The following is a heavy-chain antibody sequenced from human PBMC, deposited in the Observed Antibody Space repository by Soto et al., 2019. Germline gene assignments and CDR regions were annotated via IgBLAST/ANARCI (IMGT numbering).Heavy chain of an antibody. D-gene: IGHD3-22*01. Sequence: EVQLLESGGGLVQPGGPLRLSSAASGLTFSRYAMSWGRQAPGKGLGWVSPISGSGGSTHYADSVKGRCTITRDNSKNTLYLRRSRLRAEDTAVYYCAHCRAADAYYSSGYYGWARGAYWGEGSVVTASS. CDR2: ISGSGGST. J-gene: IGHJ4*02. CDR3: AHCRAADAYYSSGYYGWARGAY. V-gene: IGHV3-23*01. CDR1: GLTFSRYA.